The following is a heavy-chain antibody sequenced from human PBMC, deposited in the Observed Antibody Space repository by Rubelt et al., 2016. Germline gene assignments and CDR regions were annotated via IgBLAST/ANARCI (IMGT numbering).Heavy chain of an antibody. J-gene: IGHJ6*02. CDR2: IIPILGIV. CDR3: ARDYSSNRLGMDV. V-gene: IGHV1-69*04. Sequence: QVQLVQSGAEVKKPGSSVKVSCKASGGTFRSYAISWVRQAPGQGLEWMGRIIPILGIVNYAQKFQGRVTITADKSTSTAYMELSSLRSEDTAVYYCARDYSSNRLGMDVWGQGTTVTVSS. D-gene: IGHD6-13*01. CDR1: GGTFRSYA.